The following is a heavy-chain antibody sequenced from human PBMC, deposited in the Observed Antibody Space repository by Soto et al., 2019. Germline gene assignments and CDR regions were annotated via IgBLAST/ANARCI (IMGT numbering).Heavy chain of an antibody. J-gene: IGHJ4*02. CDR3: ARDRSYTTSWPEGRLDH. CDR1: EFTFKNYA. V-gene: IGHV3-23*01. Sequence: AQLLESGGGLVHPGGSLRLSCAASEFTFKNYAMTWVRQAPGKGLECVSLITGSDGRTYYADSVRGRFTISRDNAHNSLYLQMDALRVEDTAVYFCARDRSYTTSWPEGRLDHGGQGTMVNVSS. CDR2: ITGSDGRT. D-gene: IGHD3-10*01.